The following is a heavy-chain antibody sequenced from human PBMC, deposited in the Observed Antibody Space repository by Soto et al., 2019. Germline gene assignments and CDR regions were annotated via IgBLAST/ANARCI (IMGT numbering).Heavy chain of an antibody. J-gene: IGHJ6*03. Sequence: QVQLQESGPGLVKPSETLSLTCTVSGGSISSYYWSWIRQPPGKGLEWIGYIYYSGSTNYNPSLKRRVTISVDTSKNQFSLKLSSVTAADTAVYYCARHSGKRIAAAGWKAYYYMDVWGKGTTVTVSS. CDR2: IYYSGST. CDR3: ARHSGKRIAAAGWKAYYYMDV. V-gene: IGHV4-59*08. D-gene: IGHD6-13*01. CDR1: GGSISSYY.